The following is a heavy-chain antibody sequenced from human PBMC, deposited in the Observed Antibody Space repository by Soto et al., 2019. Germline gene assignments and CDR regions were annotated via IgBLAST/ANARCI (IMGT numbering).Heavy chain of an antibody. CDR1: GFTFSSYA. V-gene: IGHV3-30-3*01. J-gene: IGHJ4*02. CDR3: ARELREGGLDY. CDR2: ISYDGSNK. D-gene: IGHD2-15*01. Sequence: VGSLRLSCAASGFTFSSYAMHWVRQAPGKGLEWVAVISYDGSNKYYADSVKGRFTISRDNSKNTLYLQMNSLRAEDTAVYYCARELREGGLDYWGQGTLVTVSS.